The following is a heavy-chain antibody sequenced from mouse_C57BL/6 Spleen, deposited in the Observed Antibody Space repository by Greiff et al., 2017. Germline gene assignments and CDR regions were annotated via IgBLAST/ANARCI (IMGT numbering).Heavy chain of an antibody. Sequence: EVQLQESGPGLVKPSQSLSLTCSVTGYSITSGYYWNWIRQFPGNKLEWMGYISYDGSNNYNPSLKNRISITRDTSKNQFFLKLNSVTTEDTATYYCARDLYYYGSRSAYFDYWGQGTTLTVSS. CDR1: GYSITSGYY. D-gene: IGHD1-1*01. V-gene: IGHV3-6*01. CDR3: ARDLYYYGSRSAYFDY. CDR2: ISYDGSN. J-gene: IGHJ2*01.